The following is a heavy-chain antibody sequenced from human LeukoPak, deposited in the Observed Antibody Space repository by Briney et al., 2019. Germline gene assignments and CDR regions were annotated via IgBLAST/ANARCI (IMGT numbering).Heavy chain of an antibody. D-gene: IGHD3-22*01. CDR3: ARDYYDSRAFDY. CDR2: IIPIFGTA. J-gene: IGHJ4*02. Sequence: SVKVSCKASGGTFSSYAISWVRQAPGQGLEWMGGIIPIFGTANYALKFQGRVTITADESTSTAYMELSSLRSEDTAVYYCARDYYDSRAFDYWGQGTLVTVSS. V-gene: IGHV1-69*01. CDR1: GGTFSSYA.